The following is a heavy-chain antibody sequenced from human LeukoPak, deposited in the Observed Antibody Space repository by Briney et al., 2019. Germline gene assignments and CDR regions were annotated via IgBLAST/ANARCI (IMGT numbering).Heavy chain of an antibody. Sequence: PGGSLRLSCAASGFTFSSYAMSWVRQAPGKGLEWVSGISGSGGSTYYADSVKGRFTISRDNSKNILYLQMNSLRAEDTAVYYCTKDHTLYCSSTSCYAPSFDYWGQGTLVTVSS. CDR3: TKDHTLYCSSTSCYAPSFDY. CDR1: GFTFSSYA. V-gene: IGHV3-23*01. J-gene: IGHJ4*02. CDR2: ISGSGGST. D-gene: IGHD2-2*01.